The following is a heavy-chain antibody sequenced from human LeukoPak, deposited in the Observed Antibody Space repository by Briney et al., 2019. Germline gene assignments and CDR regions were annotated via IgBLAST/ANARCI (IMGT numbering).Heavy chain of an antibody. J-gene: IGHJ3*02. CDR3: AKDMRDYYGSGRDAFDI. Sequence: GRSLRLSCAASGFTFDDHAMHWVRQAPGKGLEWVPGISWNSGSIGYADSVKGRFTISRDNAKNSLYLQMNSLRAEDTALYYCAKDMRDYYGSGRDAFDIWGQGTMVTVSS. V-gene: IGHV3-9*01. CDR2: ISWNSGSI. D-gene: IGHD3-10*01. CDR1: GFTFDDHA.